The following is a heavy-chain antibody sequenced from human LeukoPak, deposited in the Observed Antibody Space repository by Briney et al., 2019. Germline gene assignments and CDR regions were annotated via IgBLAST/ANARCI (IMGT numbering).Heavy chain of an antibody. V-gene: IGHV3-48*04. D-gene: IGHD6-19*01. CDR2: ISSSSGNI. CDR1: GFTFSSYS. J-gene: IGHJ4*02. Sequence: GGSLRLSCAASGFTFSSYSMNWVRQAPGKGLEWVSYISSSSGNIKYADSVKGRFTISRDNAKKSLYLQMNTLRAEDTAVYYCARARRPGGWYYWGQGTLVTVSS. CDR3: ARARRPGGWYY.